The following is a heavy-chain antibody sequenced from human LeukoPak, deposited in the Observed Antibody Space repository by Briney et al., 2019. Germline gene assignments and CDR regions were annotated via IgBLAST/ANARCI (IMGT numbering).Heavy chain of an antibody. V-gene: IGHV1-69*13. CDR3: ARADCSSTSCYFFKDFYYYYGMDV. CDR2: IIPIFGTA. J-gene: IGHJ6*02. CDR1: GGTFSSYA. Sequence: SVKVSCKASGGTFSSYAISWVRQAPGQGLEWMGGIIPIFGTANYAQKFQGRVTITADESASTAYMELSSLRSEDTAVYYCARADCSSTSCYFFKDFYYYYGMDVWGQGTTVTVSS. D-gene: IGHD2-2*01.